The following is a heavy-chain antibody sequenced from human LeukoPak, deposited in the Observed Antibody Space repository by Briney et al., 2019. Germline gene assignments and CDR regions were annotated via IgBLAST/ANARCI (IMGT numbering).Heavy chain of an antibody. J-gene: IGHJ3*02. Sequence: PGGSLRLSCAASGFTFSSYGMHWVRQAPGKGLEWVAFIRYDGSNKYYADSVKGRFTISRDNSKNTLYLQMNSLRAEDTAVYYCAKESGETYDFWSGYGAFDIWGQGTMVTVSS. CDR1: GFTFSSYG. CDR3: AKESGETYDFWSGYGAFDI. D-gene: IGHD3-3*01. CDR2: IRYDGSNK. V-gene: IGHV3-30*02.